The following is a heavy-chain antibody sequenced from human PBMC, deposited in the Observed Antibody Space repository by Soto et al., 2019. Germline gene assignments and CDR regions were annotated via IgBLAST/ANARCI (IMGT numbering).Heavy chain of an antibody. CDR3: AREDGVVGATSAFDF. J-gene: IGHJ4*02. Sequence: GGSLRLSCAASGFTFSTYSMNWVRQAPGEGLEWVSSINGRTNYIYYADSVKGRFTVSRDNAKNSLYLQMNNLRAEDTAVYYCAREDGVVGATSAFDFWGQGTLVTVSS. CDR2: INGRTNYI. D-gene: IGHD1-26*01. V-gene: IGHV3-21*01. CDR1: GFTFSTYS.